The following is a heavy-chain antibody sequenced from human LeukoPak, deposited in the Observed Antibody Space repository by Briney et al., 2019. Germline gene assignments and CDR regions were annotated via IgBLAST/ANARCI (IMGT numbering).Heavy chain of an antibody. CDR2: IYYSGST. D-gene: IGHD6-19*01. J-gene: IGHJ4*02. Sequence: SETLSLTCTVSGGSISGYYWSWIRQPPEKRLEWIGYIYYSGSTNYNPSLKSRVTISVDTSKNQFSLKLSSVTAADTAVYYCARRSTYSSGRYYWGQGTLVTVSS. CDR1: GGSISGYY. CDR3: ARRSTYSSGRYY. V-gene: IGHV4-59*08.